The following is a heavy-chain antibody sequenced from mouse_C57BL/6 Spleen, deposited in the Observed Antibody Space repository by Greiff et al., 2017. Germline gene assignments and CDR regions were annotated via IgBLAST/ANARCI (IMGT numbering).Heavy chain of an antibody. J-gene: IGHJ3*01. Sequence: QVQLQQSGAELMKPGASVKLSCKATGYTFTGYWIAWVQQRPGHGLEWIGAILPGSGSTNYHEKFKGKATFTADTSSNTAYMQLSSLTTEDSAIYYCARSLLYPAWFAYWGQGTLVTVSA. V-gene: IGHV1-9*01. D-gene: IGHD2-12*01. CDR1: GYTFTGYW. CDR2: ILPGSGST. CDR3: ARSLLYPAWFAY.